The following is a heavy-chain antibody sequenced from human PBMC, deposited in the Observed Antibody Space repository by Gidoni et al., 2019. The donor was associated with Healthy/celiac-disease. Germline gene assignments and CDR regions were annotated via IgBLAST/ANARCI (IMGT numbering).Heavy chain of an antibody. J-gene: IGHJ3*02. Sequence: EVQLVESGGGLVQPGGSLRLSCAASGFTFSRYWMSWVRQAPGKGLEWVANIKQDGSEKYYVDSVKGRFTISRDNAKNSLYLQMNSLRAEDTAVYYCARDSIVVVVAAGENDAFDIWGQGTMVTVSS. CDR2: IKQDGSEK. CDR1: GFTFSRYW. D-gene: IGHD2-15*01. CDR3: ARDSIVVVVAAGENDAFDI. V-gene: IGHV3-7*01.